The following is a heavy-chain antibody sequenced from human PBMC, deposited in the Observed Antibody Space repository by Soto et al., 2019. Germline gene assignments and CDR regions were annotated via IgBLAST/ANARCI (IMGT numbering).Heavy chain of an antibody. CDR1: GYTFTNNG. J-gene: IGHJ4*02. V-gene: IGHV1-18*01. D-gene: IGHD2-15*01. Sequence: ASVKVSCKASGYTFTNNGISWVRQEPGQGLEWMGWISASNGNTNYTQKLRDRVTLTTDTSTSTAYMELRGLTSDDTAVYFCARCSAGSCYAPFGYWGQGTLVTVSS. CDR3: ARCSAGSCYAPFGY. CDR2: ISASNGNT.